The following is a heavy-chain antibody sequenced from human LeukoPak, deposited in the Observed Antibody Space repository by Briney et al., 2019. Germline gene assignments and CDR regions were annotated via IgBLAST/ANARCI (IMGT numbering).Heavy chain of an antibody. D-gene: IGHD4-17*01. CDR3: AKDGDYVVNYYYYMDV. J-gene: IGHJ6*03. CDR2: IPYDGSNR. V-gene: IGHV3-30*02. Sequence: GGSLRLSCAASGFTFSTYGMNWVRQAPGKGLEWVAFIPYDGSNRHYVDSVKGRFTISRDNFKNTLDLQMNSLRAEDTAVYYCAKDGDYVVNYYYYMDVWGKGTTVTVSS. CDR1: GFTFSTYG.